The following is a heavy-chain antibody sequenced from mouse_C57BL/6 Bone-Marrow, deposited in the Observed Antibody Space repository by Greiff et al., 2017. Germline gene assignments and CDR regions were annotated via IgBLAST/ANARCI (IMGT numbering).Heavy chain of an antibody. J-gene: IGHJ2*01. D-gene: IGHD2-5*01. CDR2: INPSNGGT. V-gene: IGHV1-53*01. Sequence: QVQLQQPGTELVKPGASVKLSCKASGYTFTSYWMHWVKQRPGQGLEWIGNINPSNGGTNYNEKFKSKATLSVDKSSSTAYMQLSSLTSEDSAVXNCARYDYSNGYFDYWGQGTTLTVSA. CDR3: ARYDYSNGYFDY. CDR1: GYTFTSYW.